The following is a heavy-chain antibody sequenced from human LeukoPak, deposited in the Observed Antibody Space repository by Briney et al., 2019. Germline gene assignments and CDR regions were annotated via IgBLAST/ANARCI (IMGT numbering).Heavy chain of an antibody. J-gene: IGHJ4*01. Sequence: PSQTLSLTCTVSGGSISSGGYYWSWIRQHPGKGLEWIGYIYYSGSTYYNPSPKSRVTISVDTSKNQFSLKLTSVTVADTAVYFCARVKAVAGTLPHLLDYWGQGTLVTVSS. D-gene: IGHD6-19*01. CDR3: ARVKAVAGTLPHLLDY. CDR2: IYYSGST. CDR1: GGSISSGGYY. V-gene: IGHV4-31*03.